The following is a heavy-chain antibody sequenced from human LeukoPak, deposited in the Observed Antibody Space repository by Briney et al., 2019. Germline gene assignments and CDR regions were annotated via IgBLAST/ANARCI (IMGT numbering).Heavy chain of an antibody. CDR1: GFTFSTYW. CDR3: ARGSAVTGFDY. J-gene: IGHJ4*02. V-gene: IGHV3-74*01. D-gene: IGHD2-21*02. Sequence: PGGSLGLSCAASGFTFSTYWMHWVRQAPGKGLVWVSRVSTDGSSTGYADSVKGRFTISRDNAKNTLYLQMNSLRAEDTAVYYCARGSAVTGFDYWGQGTLVTVSS. CDR2: VSTDGSST.